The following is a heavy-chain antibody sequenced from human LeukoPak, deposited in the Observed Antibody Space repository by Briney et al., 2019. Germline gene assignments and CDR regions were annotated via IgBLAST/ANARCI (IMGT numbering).Heavy chain of an antibody. CDR3: AAGLEMGY. V-gene: IGHV3-48*02. Sequence: GGSLRLSCVASGFTFSSYGMSWVRQAPGKGLEWVSYIRSGGDSICYADSVKGRFTTSRDNAKTSLYLQMSSLRDEDTAVYYCAAGLEMGYWGQGTLVTVSS. J-gene: IGHJ4*02. CDR2: IRSGGDSI. CDR1: GFTFSSYG. D-gene: IGHD3-3*01.